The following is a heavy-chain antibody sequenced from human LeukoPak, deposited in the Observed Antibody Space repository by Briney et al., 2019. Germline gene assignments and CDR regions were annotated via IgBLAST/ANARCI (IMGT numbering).Heavy chain of an antibody. V-gene: IGHV4-34*01. CDR1: GGSFSGYY. CDR3: ARESYYYDGSGYSMNWFDP. J-gene: IGHJ5*02. Sequence: SETLSLTCAVYGGSFSGYYWSWIRQPPGKGLEWIGEINHSGSTNYNPSLKSRVTISVDTSKNQFSLKLSSVTAADTAVYYCARESYYYDGSGYSMNWFDPWGQGTLVTVSS. D-gene: IGHD3-22*01. CDR2: INHSGST.